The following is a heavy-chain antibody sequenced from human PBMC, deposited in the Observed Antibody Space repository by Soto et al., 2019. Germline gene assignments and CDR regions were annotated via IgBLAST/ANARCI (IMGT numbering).Heavy chain of an antibody. D-gene: IGHD3-22*01. CDR1: GTSITSFY. Sequence: TLSLTCPFSGTSITSFYGTWIAKASWKGFDCIGYIYYSGSTNYNPSLKSRVTISVDTSKNQFSLKLSSVTAADTAVYYCARAVLYYDGSAYFIRDAFDIWGQGTMVT. CDR3: ARAVLYYDGSAYFIRDAFDI. V-gene: IGHV4-59*01. J-gene: IGHJ3*02. CDR2: IYYSGST.